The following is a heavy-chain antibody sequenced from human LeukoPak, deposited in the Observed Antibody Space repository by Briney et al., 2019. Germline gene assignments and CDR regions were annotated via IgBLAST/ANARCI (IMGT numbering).Heavy chain of an antibody. Sequence: GESLKISCKGSGYIFTSYWIGWVRQMPGKGLEWMGIIYPGDSDTRYSPSFQGQVTISVDKSITTAYLQWSSPKASDTALYYCVRGNVKIIDYWGQGILVTVSS. CDR3: VRGNVKIIDY. V-gene: IGHV5-51*01. J-gene: IGHJ4*02. D-gene: IGHD5-24*01. CDR2: IYPGDSDT. CDR1: GYIFTSYW.